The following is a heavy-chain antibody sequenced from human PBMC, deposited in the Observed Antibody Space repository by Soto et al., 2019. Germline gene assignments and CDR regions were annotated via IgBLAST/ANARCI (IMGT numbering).Heavy chain of an antibody. CDR1: GFTFGDYA. D-gene: IGHD6-13*01. Sequence: GSLRLSCTASGFTFGDYAMSWFRQAPGKGLEWVGFIRSKAYGGTTEYAASVKGRFTISRDDSKSIAYLQMNSLKTEDTAVYYCTRDGAHSSSWYHTYYYYYMDVWGKGTTVTVSS. V-gene: IGHV3-49*03. CDR3: TRDGAHSSSWYHTYYYYYMDV. CDR2: IRSKAYGGTT. J-gene: IGHJ6*03.